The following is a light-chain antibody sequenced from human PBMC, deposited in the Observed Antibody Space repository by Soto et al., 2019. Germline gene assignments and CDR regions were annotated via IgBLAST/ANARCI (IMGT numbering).Light chain of an antibody. CDR1: QSVSSN. CDR3: QQYNNWSPWT. J-gene: IGKJ1*01. CDR2: GAS. Sequence: EIVMTQSPATLSVSPGERATLSCRASQSVSSNLAWYQQKPGQAPRLLIYGASTRATGIPARFSGSGSGTEFTLTFSSLQFEDFAVYYCQQYNNWSPWTFGQGTKVDIK. V-gene: IGKV3D-15*01.